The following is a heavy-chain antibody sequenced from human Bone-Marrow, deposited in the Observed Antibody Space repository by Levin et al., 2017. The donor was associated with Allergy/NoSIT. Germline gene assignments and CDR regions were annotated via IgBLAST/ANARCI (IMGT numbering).Heavy chain of an antibody. Sequence: GESLKISCKASGYTFTGYYMHWVRQAPGQGLEWMGRINPNSGGTNYAQKFQGRVTMTRDTSISTAYMELSRLRSDDTAVYYCARVEIYYYGSGSYLDPALMPLSLDYWGQGTLVTVSS. D-gene: IGHD3-10*01. CDR3: ARVEIYYYGSGSYLDPALMPLSLDY. CDR1: GYTFTGYY. V-gene: IGHV1-2*06. CDR2: INPNSGGT. J-gene: IGHJ4*02.